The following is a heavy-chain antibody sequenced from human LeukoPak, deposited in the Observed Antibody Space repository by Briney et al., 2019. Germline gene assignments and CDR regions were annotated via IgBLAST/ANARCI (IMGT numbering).Heavy chain of an antibody. J-gene: IGHJ4*02. V-gene: IGHV3-23*01. CDR2: ISGSGGST. Sequence: GGSLRLSCAASGFTFSSYAMSWVRQAPGKGLEWVSTISGSGGSTYYADSVKGRFTISRDNSKNTLYLQMTSLRAEDTAVYYCAKGIAVAGTGFDSWGQGTLVTVSS. CDR3: AKGIAVAGTGFDS. D-gene: IGHD6-19*01. CDR1: GFTFSSYA.